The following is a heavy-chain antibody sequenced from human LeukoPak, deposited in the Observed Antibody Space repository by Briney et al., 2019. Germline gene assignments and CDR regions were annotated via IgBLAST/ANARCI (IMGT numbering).Heavy chain of an antibody. CDR1: GFTFKSYV. CDR2: ISDSGVNT. D-gene: IGHD3-9*01. CDR3: ARDNDILTGYYPFDY. V-gene: IGHV3-23*01. J-gene: IGHJ4*02. Sequence: PGGSLRLSCAASGFTFKSYVMSWVRQAPGEGLEWVSAISDSGVNTYYADSVRGRFTISRDNAKNSLYLQMNSLRAEDTAVYYCARDNDILTGYYPFDYWGQGTLVTVSS.